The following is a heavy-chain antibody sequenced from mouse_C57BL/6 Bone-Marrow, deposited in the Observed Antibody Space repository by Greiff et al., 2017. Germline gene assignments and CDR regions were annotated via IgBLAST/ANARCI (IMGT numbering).Heavy chain of an antibody. V-gene: IGHV1-50*01. CDR3: ASPGAWFAY. D-gene: IGHD4-1*01. CDR1: GYTFTSYW. Sequence: VQLQQPGAELVKPGASVKLSCKASGYTFTSYWMQWVKQRPGQGLEWIGEIDPSDSYTNYNQKFKGKATLTVDTSSSTAYMQLSSRTSEDSAVYYCASPGAWFAYWGQGTLVTVSA. J-gene: IGHJ3*01. CDR2: IDPSDSYT.